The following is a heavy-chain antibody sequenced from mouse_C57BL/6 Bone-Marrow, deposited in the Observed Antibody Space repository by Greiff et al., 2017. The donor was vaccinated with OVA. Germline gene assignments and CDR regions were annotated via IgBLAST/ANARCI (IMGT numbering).Heavy chain of an antibody. D-gene: IGHD2-12*01. J-gene: IGHJ3*01. CDR3: AYSWFAY. Sequence: EVQVVESGGGLVQPGGSLKLSCAASGFTFSDYYMYWVRQTPEKRLEWVAYISNGGGSTYYPDTVKGRFTISRDNAKNTLYLQMSRLKSEDTAMYYCAYSWFAYWGQGTLVTVSA. CDR2: ISNGGGST. CDR1: GFTFSDYY. V-gene: IGHV5-12*01.